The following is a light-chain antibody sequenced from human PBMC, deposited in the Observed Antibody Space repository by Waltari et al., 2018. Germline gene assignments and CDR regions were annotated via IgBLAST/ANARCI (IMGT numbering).Light chain of an antibody. CDR3: SSYTTSTAPGV. CDR1: SSDVGAYNF. CDR2: EVS. Sequence: QSALTQPASVSGSPGQSITISCTGTSSDVGAYNFVSWYQQHPGKAPHLIIYEVSERPPGVPNRFSGSKSDNPASLTISGLQAEDEADYYCSSYTTSTAPGVFGAGTKVTVL. J-gene: IGLJ1*01. V-gene: IGLV2-14*01.